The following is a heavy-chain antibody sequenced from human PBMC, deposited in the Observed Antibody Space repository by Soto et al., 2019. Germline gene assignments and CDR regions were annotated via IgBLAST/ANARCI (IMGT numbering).Heavy chain of an antibody. J-gene: IGHJ6*02. CDR3: ARIGEPSRGYSYGYPYYYGMDV. CDR2: IFSNDEK. CDR1: GFSLSNARMG. Sequence: QVTLKESGPVLVKPTETLTLTCTVSGFSLSNARMGVSWIRQPPGKALEWLAHIFSNDEKSYSTSLKSRLTISNDTSKSQVVLTMTNMDPVHTATYYCARIGEPSRGYSYGYPYYYGMDVWGQGTTVTVSS. V-gene: IGHV2-26*01. D-gene: IGHD5-18*01.